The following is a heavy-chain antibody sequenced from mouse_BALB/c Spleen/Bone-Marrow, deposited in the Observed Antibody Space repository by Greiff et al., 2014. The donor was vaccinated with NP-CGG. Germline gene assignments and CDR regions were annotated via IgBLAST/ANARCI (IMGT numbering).Heavy chain of an antibody. J-gene: IGHJ3*01. V-gene: IGHV4-1*02. CDR2: INPDSRTI. CDR1: GFDFSGYW. D-gene: IGHD1-2*01. Sequence: EVKLMESGGGLVQPGGSLKLSCAASGFDFSGYWMTWVRQAPGKGLEWIGEINPDSRTINYKPSLKEKFIMSRDNAKNTLYLQMSKVRSEDTALYYCARNGYYGWMTYWGQGTLVTVPA. CDR3: ARNGYYGWMTY.